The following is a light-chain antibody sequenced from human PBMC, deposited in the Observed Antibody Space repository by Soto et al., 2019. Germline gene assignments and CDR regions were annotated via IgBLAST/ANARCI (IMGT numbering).Light chain of an antibody. CDR3: QQYDNWPPYT. CDR2: AAS. CDR1: RSVSTN. V-gene: IGKV3-15*01. J-gene: IGKJ2*01. Sequence: IVMTQSPATLSVSPGERATLACRASRSVSTNLAWYQQKPGQPPRLLMYAASTRATGIPARFSGSGSATEFTRTISSLQSADFAVYYCQQYDNWPPYTFGQGTKLEIK.